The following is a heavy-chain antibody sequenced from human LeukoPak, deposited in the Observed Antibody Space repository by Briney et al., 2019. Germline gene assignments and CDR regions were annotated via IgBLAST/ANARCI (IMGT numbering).Heavy chain of an antibody. V-gene: IGHV3-23*01. CDR1: GFTFSSYA. J-gene: IGHJ6*02. CDR3: AKDYYGGDSHHYGMDV. Sequence: GGSLRLSCATSGFTFSSYAMSWVRQAPGKGLEWVSGIIASGGSTYYADSVKGRFTISRDNSKNTLYLQMNSLRAEDTAVYYCAKDYYGGDSHHYGMDVWGQGTTVTVSS. CDR2: IIASGGST. D-gene: IGHD4-23*01.